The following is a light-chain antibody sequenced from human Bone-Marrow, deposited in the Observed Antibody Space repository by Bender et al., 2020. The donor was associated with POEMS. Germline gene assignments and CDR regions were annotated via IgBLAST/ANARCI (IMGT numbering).Light chain of an antibody. CDR1: SSDVGAYNL. J-gene: IGLJ2*01. Sequence: QSALTQPASVSGSPGQSITISCTGASSDVGAYNLVSWYQQHPGKAPKLLIYEVRKRPSGVSNRFSGSKSDNTASLTISGLQAEDEADYYCQSYDSSLVIFGGGTKLTVL. V-gene: IGLV2-23*02. CDR3: QSYDSSLVI. CDR2: EVR.